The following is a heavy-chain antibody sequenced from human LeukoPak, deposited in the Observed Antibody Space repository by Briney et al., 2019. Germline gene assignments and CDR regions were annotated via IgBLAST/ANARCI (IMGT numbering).Heavy chain of an antibody. CDR3: ARDMGIQLWLFDY. V-gene: IGHV3-23*01. CDR2: ISNNGGYT. D-gene: IGHD5-18*01. CDR1: GFTFSSSA. Sequence: GGSLRLSCAASGFTFSSSAMSWVRQAPGKGLEWVSAISNNGGYTYYADSVQGRFTISRDNAKNTLYLQMNSLRAEDTAVYYCARDMGIQLWLFDYWGQGTLVTVSS. J-gene: IGHJ4*02.